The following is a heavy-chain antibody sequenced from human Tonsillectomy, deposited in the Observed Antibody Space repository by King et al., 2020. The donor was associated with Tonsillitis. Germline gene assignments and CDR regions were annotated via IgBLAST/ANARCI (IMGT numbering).Heavy chain of an antibody. J-gene: IGHJ5*02. V-gene: IGHV1-69*12. CDR2: IIPIFGTT. Sequence: QLVQSGAEVKKPGSSVKVSCKTSGGTFTSYALSWVRQAPGQGLEWMGGIIPIFGTTKYAQKFQGRVTLTADESTSTAYMELSSLRSEDTAVYFCAREGIVGGWFDPWGQGTLVTVSS. CDR1: GGTFTSYA. CDR3: AREGIVGGWFDP. D-gene: IGHD3-22*01.